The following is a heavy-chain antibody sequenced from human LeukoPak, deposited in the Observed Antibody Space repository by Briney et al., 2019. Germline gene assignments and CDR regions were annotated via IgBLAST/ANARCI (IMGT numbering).Heavy chain of an antibody. V-gene: IGHV3-23*01. J-gene: IGHJ4*02. CDR3: ARDYADYVGYFFFDY. CDR2: ISGGGETT. D-gene: IGHD4-17*01. CDR1: GFTFNNYA. Sequence: GGSLRLSCAASGFTFNNYAMNWVRQAPGKGLEWISSISGGGETTYYADSAKGRFTISRDNSQNTLYLQMNSLRAEDTAVYYCARDYADYVGYFFFDYWGQGTLVTVSS.